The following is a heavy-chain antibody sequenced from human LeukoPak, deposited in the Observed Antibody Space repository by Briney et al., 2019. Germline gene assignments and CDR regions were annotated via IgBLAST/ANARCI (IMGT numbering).Heavy chain of an antibody. CDR2: IYYSGST. CDR3: ARRSYYDSSGYYKYYFDY. V-gene: IGHV4-39*01. Sequence: SETLSLTCTVSGGSISSSSYYWGWIRQPPGKGLEWIGSIYYSGSTYYNPSLKSRVTISVDTSKNQFSLKLSSVTAADTAVYYCARRSYYDSSGYYKYYFDYWGQGTLVTVSS. J-gene: IGHJ4*02. D-gene: IGHD3-22*01. CDR1: GGSISSSSYY.